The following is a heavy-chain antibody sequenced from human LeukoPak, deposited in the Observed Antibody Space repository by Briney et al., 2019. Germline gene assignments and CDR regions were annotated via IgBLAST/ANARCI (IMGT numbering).Heavy chain of an antibody. Sequence: GGSLRLSCAASGFTFNHYGLHWVRQAPGKGLEWVAVISYEGSAKHYADSVKGRFDIYRDDSKNTLDLQMNSLRAEDTAVYYCARRYFDLWGRGTLVTVSS. J-gene: IGHJ2*01. CDR3: ARRYFDL. CDR1: GFTFNHYG. CDR2: ISYEGSAK. V-gene: IGHV3-33*01.